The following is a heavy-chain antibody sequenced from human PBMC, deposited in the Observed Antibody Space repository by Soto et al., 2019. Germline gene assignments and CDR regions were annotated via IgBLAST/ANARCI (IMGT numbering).Heavy chain of an antibody. V-gene: IGHV6-1*01. CDR2: TYYRSKWYN. CDR3: AADFPGGGYPIDY. J-gene: IGHJ4*02. D-gene: IGHD2-8*02. CDR1: GDSVSSNSAA. Sequence: PSQTLSLTCGISGDSVSSNSAAWNWLRQSPSRGLEWLGRTYYRSKWYNDYAVSVESRITINPDTSKNHFSLQLNFVTPEDTAVYYCAADFPGGGYPIDYWGQGTLVTVSS.